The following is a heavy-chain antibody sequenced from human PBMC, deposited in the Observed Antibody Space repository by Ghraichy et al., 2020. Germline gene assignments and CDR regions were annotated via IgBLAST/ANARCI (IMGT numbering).Heavy chain of an antibody. CDR2: YDGTKT. D-gene: IGHD2-2*01. V-gene: IGHV3-30*03. J-gene: IGHJ6*01. Sequence: YDGTKTYYADSVKGRFTISRDNSKKTLYLQMNSLRAEDAAVYYCFRGAYCSTSSCTVPYYGMDVFFQGTTATVFS. CDR3: FRGAYCSTSSCTVPYYGMDV.